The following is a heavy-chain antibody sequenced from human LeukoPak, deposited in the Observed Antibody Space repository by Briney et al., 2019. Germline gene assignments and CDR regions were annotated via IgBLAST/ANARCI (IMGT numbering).Heavy chain of an antibody. V-gene: IGHV3-23*01. D-gene: IGHD6-13*01. Sequence: GGSLRLSCAVSGFTFNRYGMSWVRQAPGKGLEWVSGISASGANRYYADSVKGRFTISRDNSKNTLYLQMGSLRAEDMAVYYCARGSHRRYSSSWYSLWGQGTLVTVSS. CDR1: GFTFNRYG. CDR2: ISASGANR. J-gene: IGHJ4*02. CDR3: ARGSHRRYSSSWYSL.